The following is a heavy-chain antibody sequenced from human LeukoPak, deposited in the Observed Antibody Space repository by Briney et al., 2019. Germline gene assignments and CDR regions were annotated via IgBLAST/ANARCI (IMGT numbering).Heavy chain of an antibody. J-gene: IGHJ4*02. V-gene: IGHV1-3*01. CDR2: INAGNGNT. CDR1: GYTFTSYA. Sequence: ASVKVSCKASGYTFTSYAMHWVRQAPGQRLEWMGWINAGNGNTKYSQKFQGRVTITRDTSASTAYMELSSLRSEDTAVYYCARDFRWFGESRAYYFDYWGQGTLVTVSS. D-gene: IGHD3-10*01. CDR3: ARDFRWFGESRAYYFDY.